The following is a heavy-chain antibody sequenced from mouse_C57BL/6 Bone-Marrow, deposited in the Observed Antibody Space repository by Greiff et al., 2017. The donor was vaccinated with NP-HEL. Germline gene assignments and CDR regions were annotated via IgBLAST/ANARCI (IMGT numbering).Heavy chain of an antibody. CDR1: GFTFSNYW. Sequence: EVKVEESGGGLVQPGGSMKLSCVASGFTFSNYWMNWVRQSPEKGLEWVAQIRLKSDNYATHYAESVKGRFTISRDDSKSSVYLQMNNLRAEDTGIYYCTGFAYYSNEDYFDYWGQGTTLTVSS. CDR3: TGFAYYSNEDYFDY. D-gene: IGHD2-5*01. CDR2: IRLKSDNYAT. V-gene: IGHV6-3*01. J-gene: IGHJ2*01.